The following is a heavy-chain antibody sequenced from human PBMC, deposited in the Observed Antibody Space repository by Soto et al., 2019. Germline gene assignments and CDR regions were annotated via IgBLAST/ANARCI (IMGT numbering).Heavy chain of an antibody. D-gene: IGHD3-3*01. CDR2: ISGSGGST. Sequence: GGSLRLSCAASGFTFSSYAMSWVRQAPGKGLEWVSAISGSGGSTYYADSVKGRFTISRDNSKNTLYLQMNSLRAEDTAVYYCAKRLRFLEWLLPAFDYWGQGTLVTAPQ. CDR3: AKRLRFLEWLLPAFDY. V-gene: IGHV3-23*01. J-gene: IGHJ4*02. CDR1: GFTFSSYA.